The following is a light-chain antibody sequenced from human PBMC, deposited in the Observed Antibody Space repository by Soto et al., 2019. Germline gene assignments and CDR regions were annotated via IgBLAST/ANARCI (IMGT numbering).Light chain of an antibody. Sequence: EIVMTQSPATLSVSPGERATLSCRASQSVSSNLAWYQQKPGQAPRILIYGASTRATGIPARFSGSRSWTAFTLTINSLQSEDFSVYYCQQYNNWPPYTFGQGTKLEIK. CDR3: QQYNNWPPYT. CDR2: GAS. V-gene: IGKV3D-15*01. J-gene: IGKJ2*01. CDR1: QSVSSN.